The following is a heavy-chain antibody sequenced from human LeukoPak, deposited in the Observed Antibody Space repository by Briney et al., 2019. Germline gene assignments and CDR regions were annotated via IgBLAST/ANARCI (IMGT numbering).Heavy chain of an antibody. CDR2: IASKTDGGAT. D-gene: IGHD3-10*01. Sequence: PGGSLRPSCAASGFTFSSYAMSWVRQAPGEGLDWVGRIASKTDGGATDYAAPVKGRFTISRDDSKNTLNLQMNSQKTEDTAVYYCTTGIRGDWGQGTLVTVSS. J-gene: IGHJ4*02. CDR1: GFTFSSYA. CDR3: TTGIRGD. V-gene: IGHV3-15*04.